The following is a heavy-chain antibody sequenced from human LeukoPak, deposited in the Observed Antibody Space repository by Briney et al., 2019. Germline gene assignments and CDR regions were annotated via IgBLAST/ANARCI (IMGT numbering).Heavy chain of an antibody. CDR3: AEDCRGSSGYYYSDAFDI. J-gene: IGHJ3*02. CDR1: GFTFRNFA. D-gene: IGHD3-22*01. V-gene: IGHV3-23*01. Sequence: QSGGSLRLSCAASGFTFRNFAMAWVRQAPGKRLEWVSSITDTGDATGYTESVKGRFTISRDNSKNTLYLQMNSLRAEDTAVYYCAEDCRGSSGYYYSDAFDIWGQGTMVTVSS. CDR2: ITDTGDAT.